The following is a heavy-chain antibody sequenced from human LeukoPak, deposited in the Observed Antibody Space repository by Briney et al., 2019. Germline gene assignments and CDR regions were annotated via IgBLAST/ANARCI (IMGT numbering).Heavy chain of an antibody. Sequence: SETLSLTCTVSGGSISSYYWGWIRQPAGKGLEWIGRIYTSGSTNYNPSLKSRVTISVDKSKNQFSLKLSSVTAADTAVYYCARSLGIGYSSGWYGQNWFDPWGQGTLVTVSS. CDR3: ARSLGIGYSSGWYGQNWFDP. V-gene: IGHV4-4*07. CDR1: GGSISSYY. J-gene: IGHJ5*02. CDR2: IYTSGST. D-gene: IGHD6-19*01.